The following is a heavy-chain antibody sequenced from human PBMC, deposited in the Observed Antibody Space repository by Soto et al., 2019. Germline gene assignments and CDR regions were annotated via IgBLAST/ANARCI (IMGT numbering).Heavy chain of an antibody. V-gene: IGHV1-69*12. J-gene: IGHJ4*02. CDR3: AKPYSSRWYLRLDY. Sequence: QVQLVQSGAEVKKPGSSVKVSCKASGGTFSSYAISWVRQAPGQGLEWMGGIIPIFGTANYAQKFQGRVTITAAESTSPAYIELSSLSSEDTAVYYCAKPYSSRWYLRLDYWGQGTLVTVSS. CDR1: GGTFSSYA. D-gene: IGHD6-13*01. CDR2: IIPIFGTA.